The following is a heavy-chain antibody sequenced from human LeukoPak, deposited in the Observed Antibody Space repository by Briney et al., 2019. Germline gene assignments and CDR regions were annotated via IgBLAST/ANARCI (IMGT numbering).Heavy chain of an antibody. CDR3: AREIAVPYYFDY. V-gene: IGHV4-4*07. CDR1: GGSISSYY. D-gene: IGHD6-19*01. Sequence: SETLSLTCTVSGGSISSYYWSWIRQPAGKGLEWIGRIYISGSTDYTPSLKSRVTMSVDTSKNQFSLKLSSVTAADTAVYYCAREIAVPYYFDYWGQGTLVTVSS. CDR2: IYISGST. J-gene: IGHJ4*02.